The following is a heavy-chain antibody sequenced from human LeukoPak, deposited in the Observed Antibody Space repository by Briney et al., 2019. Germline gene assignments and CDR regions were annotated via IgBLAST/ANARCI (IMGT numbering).Heavy chain of an antibody. V-gene: IGHV1-69*05. D-gene: IGHD2-2*01. J-gene: IGHJ5*02. CDR2: IIPIFGTA. CDR3: ASDIVVVPAGIGYNWFDP. CDR1: GGTFNSYA. Sequence: SVKVSCKGSGGTFNSYAISWVRQAPGQGVEWMGRIIPIFGTANYAQKFQGRVTINTDEETRTDYMEMRRLRSEDPAVYYCASDIVVVPAGIGYNWFDPWGQGTLVTVSS.